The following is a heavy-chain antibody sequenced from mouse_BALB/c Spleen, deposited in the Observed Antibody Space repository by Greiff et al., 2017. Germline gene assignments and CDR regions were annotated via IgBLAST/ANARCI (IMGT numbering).Heavy chain of an antibody. D-gene: IGHD2-3*01. CDR3: TRGYDGYYTTFAY. V-gene: IGHV1-5*01. CDR1: GYSFTSYW. J-gene: IGHJ3*01. CDR2: IYPGNSDT. Sequence: EVQLQESGTVLARPGASVKMSCKASGYSFTSYWMHWVKQRPGQGLEWIGAIYPGNSDTSYNQKFKGKAKLTAVTSASTAYMELSSLTNEDSAVYYCTRGYDGYYTTFAYWGQGTLVTVSA.